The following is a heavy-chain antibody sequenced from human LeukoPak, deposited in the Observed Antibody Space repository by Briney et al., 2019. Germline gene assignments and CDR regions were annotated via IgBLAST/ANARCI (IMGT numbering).Heavy chain of an antibody. CDR3: AKKWGVGTTTLDYFDY. CDR2: ISGSGGST. J-gene: IGHJ4*02. CDR1: GFTFSSYA. D-gene: IGHD1-26*01. Sequence: GGSLRLSCAASGFTFSSYAMSWVRQAPGKGLEWVSAISGSGGSTYYADSVKGRFTISRDNSKNTLYLQMNSLTDEDTAVYYCAKKWGVGTTTLDYFDYWGQGTLVTVSS. V-gene: IGHV3-23*01.